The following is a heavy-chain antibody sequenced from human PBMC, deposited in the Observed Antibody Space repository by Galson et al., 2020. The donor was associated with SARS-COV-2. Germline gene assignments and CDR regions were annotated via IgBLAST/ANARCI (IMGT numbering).Heavy chain of an antibody. Sequence: SETLSLTCTVSGGSISSYYWSWIRQPPGKGLEWIGYIYYSGSTNYNPSLKSRVTISVDTSKNQFSLKLSSVTAADTAVYYCARSGRERYCSGGSCYYFLGWFDPWGQGTLVTVSS. CDR2: IYYSGST. CDR3: ARSGRERYCSGGSCYYFLGWFDP. V-gene: IGHV4-59*13. CDR1: GGSISSYY. D-gene: IGHD2-15*01. J-gene: IGHJ5*02.